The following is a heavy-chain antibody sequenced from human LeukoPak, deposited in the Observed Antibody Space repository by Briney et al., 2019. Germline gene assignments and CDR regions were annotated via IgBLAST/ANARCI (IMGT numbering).Heavy chain of an antibody. Sequence: SETLSLTCAVYGGSFSGYYWSWIRQPPGKGLEWIGEINHSGSTNYNPSLKSRVTISVDTSKNQFSLKLSSVTAADTAVYYCAGGYSSGWAHFQHWGQGTLVTVSS. CDR2: INHSGST. CDR1: GGSFSGYY. D-gene: IGHD6-19*01. V-gene: IGHV4-34*01. CDR3: AGGYSSGWAHFQH. J-gene: IGHJ1*01.